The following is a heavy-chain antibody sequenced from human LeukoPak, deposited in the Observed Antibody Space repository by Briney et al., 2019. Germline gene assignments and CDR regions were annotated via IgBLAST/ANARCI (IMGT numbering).Heavy chain of an antibody. V-gene: IGHV3-30-3*02. CDR2: ISYDGSNK. D-gene: IGHD2-2*01. Sequence: GRSLGLSCAASGFTFSSYAMHWVRQAPGKGLEWVAVISYDGSNKYYADSVKGRFTISRDNSKNTLYLQMNSLRAEDTAVYYCAKMGGGVPAAITSYYYYYMDVWGKGTTVTVSS. CDR1: GFTFSSYA. CDR3: AKMGGGVPAAITSYYYYYMDV. J-gene: IGHJ6*03.